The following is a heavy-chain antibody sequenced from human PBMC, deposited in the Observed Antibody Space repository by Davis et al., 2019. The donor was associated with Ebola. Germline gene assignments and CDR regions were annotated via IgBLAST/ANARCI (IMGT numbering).Heavy chain of an antibody. Sequence: GGSLRLFCAASGFTFDDYGMSWVRQVPGRVLEWLSGTNRNGDSTGYADSVRGRFTITRDNAKNSLYLQMNSLRSADTAVYYCARDAMVVTIASVWFDPWGQGTLVTVS. CDR3: ARDAMVVTIASVWFDP. CDR1: GFTFDDYG. CDR2: TNRNGDST. J-gene: IGHJ5*02. D-gene: IGHD2-21*02. V-gene: IGHV3-20*04.